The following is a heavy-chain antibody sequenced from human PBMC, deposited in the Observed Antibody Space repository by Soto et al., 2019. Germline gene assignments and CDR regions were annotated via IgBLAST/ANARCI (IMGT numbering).Heavy chain of an antibody. CDR2: IYYTGST. J-gene: IGHJ4*02. V-gene: IGHV4-31*03. D-gene: IGHD3-16*01. Sequence: PSETLSLTCTVSGGSISSGGYYWSWIRQHPGKCLEWIGYIYYTGSTYYNPSLKSRVIISVDTSKNQFSLRLRSVTSADTAVYYCARGDSQVSSVFDYWGQGRLVTVS. CDR3: ARGDSQVSSVFDY. CDR1: GGSISSGGYY.